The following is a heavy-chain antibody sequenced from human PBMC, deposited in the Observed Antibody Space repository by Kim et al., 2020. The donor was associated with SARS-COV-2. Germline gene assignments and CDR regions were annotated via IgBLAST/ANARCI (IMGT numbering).Heavy chain of an antibody. D-gene: IGHD6-13*01. J-gene: IGHJ6*02. CDR1: GYSFTSYW. Sequence: GASLQISCKGSGYSFTSYWIGWVRQMPGKGLEWMGIIYPGDSDTRYSPSFQGQVTISADKSISTASLQWSSLKASDTAMYYCARHLAGFNYYYYGMDVWGQGTTVTVSS. CDR2: IYPGDSDT. V-gene: IGHV5-51*01. CDR3: ARHLAGFNYYYYGMDV.